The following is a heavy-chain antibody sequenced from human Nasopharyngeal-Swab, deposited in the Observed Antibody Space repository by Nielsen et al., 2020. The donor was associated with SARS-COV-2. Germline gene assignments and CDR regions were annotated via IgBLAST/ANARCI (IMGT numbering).Heavy chain of an antibody. CDR1: GFTFSRFG. CDR2: ISASGVTT. V-gene: IGHV3-23*01. D-gene: IGHD3-10*01. CDR3: AGNMVRGVIFVRGFDP. Sequence: GESLKISCAASGFTFSRFGMGWVRQAPGKGLEWVSAISASGVTTYYADSVKGRFTISRDNSKSTLYLQMNSLRAEDTAAYYCAGNMVRGVIFVRGFDPWGQGTLVTVSS. J-gene: IGHJ5*02.